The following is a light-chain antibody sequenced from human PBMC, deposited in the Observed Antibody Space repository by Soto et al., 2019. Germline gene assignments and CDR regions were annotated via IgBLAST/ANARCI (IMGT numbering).Light chain of an antibody. CDR2: GNS. Sequence: QSVLTQPPSVSGAPGQRVTISCTGSSSNIGAGYDVHWYQQLPGTAPKLLIYGNSNRPSGVPDRFSGSKSGTSASLAITGLQAEYEADYYRQSYASSLSGYVVFGGGTKVTVL. CDR3: QSYASSLSGYVV. J-gene: IGLJ2*01. CDR1: SSNIGAGYD. V-gene: IGLV1-40*01.